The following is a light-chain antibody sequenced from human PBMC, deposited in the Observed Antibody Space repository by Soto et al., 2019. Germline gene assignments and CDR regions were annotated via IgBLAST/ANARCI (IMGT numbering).Light chain of an antibody. CDR3: AAWDDSLNGYV. Sequence: QSVLTQPPSASGTPGQRVTISCSGSSSNIGSNTVNWYQQLPGTPPKLLIHANNQRPSGVPDRFSGSKSGTSASLAISWLQSEEADYYCAAWDDSLNGYVFGTGTKVTVL. J-gene: IGLJ1*01. CDR2: ANN. CDR1: SSNIGSNT. V-gene: IGLV1-44*01.